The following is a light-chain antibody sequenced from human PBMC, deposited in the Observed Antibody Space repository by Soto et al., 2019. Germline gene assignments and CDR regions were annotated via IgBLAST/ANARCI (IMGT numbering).Light chain of an antibody. CDR3: QQYNSYSVT. J-gene: IGKJ1*01. CDR2: DAS. V-gene: IGKV1-5*01. CDR1: QSISSW. Sequence: DIQMTQSPSTVSASVLDRVTITCRASQSISSWLAWYQQKPGKAPKLLIYDASSLESGVPSRFSGSGSGTEFTLTISSLQPDDFATYYCQQYNSYSVTFGQGTKVDIK.